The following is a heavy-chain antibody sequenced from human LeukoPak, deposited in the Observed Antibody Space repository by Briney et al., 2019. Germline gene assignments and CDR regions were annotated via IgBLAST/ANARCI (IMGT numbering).Heavy chain of an antibody. D-gene: IGHD2-2*02. CDR2: IYYSGST. V-gene: IGHV4-59*12. Sequence: SSETLSLTCTVSGGSISSYYWSWIRQPPGKGLEWIGYIYYSGSTNYNPSLKSRVTISVDTSKNQISLKLSSVTAADTAVYYCAREGYCSSTNCYNFNYWGQGTLVTVSS. J-gene: IGHJ4*02. CDR3: AREGYCSSTNCYNFNY. CDR1: GGSISSYY.